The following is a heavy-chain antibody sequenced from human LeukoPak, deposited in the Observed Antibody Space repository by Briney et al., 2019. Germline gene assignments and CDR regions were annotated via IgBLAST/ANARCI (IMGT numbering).Heavy chain of an antibody. V-gene: IGHV1-2*02. J-gene: IGHJ4*02. CDR2: INPRSGGT. CDR3: ARFYGDYNAFDY. Sequence: ASVKVSCKASGGTFTNYYLHWMRQAPGQGLEWMGWINPRSGGTKNAQKFQGRVTMTRDTSISTAYMDVSSLTSDDTAVYYCARFYGDYNAFDYWGQGTLVTVSS. CDR1: GGTFTNYY. D-gene: IGHD4-17*01.